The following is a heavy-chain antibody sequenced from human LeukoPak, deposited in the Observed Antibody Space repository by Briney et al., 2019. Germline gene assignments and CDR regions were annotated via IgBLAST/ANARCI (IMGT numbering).Heavy chain of an antibody. CDR3: ARQSRDGSKTRGYYFDH. CDR1: GYIFTDYW. V-gene: IGHV5-51*01. CDR2: IYPADSDT. Sequence: GESLKISCQVSGYIFTDYWIGWVRQMPGKGLDSMGIIYPADSDTAYSPFFQGQVTISADKSISTVYLQWSSLKASDTAMYYCARQSRDGSKTRGYYFDHWGQGTLVTVSS. J-gene: IGHJ4*02. D-gene: IGHD3-10*01.